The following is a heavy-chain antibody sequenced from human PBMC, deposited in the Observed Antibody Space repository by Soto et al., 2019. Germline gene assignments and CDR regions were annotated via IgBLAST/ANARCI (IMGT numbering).Heavy chain of an antibody. CDR1: GFTFSSYA. CDR3: AKAGPNSQGRNYFDY. CDR2: ISDSGGST. Sequence: EVQLLESGGGLVPPGGSLRLSCTASGFTFSSYAMSWVLQSPGTGLEWVSSISDSGGSTYYADSVRGRFSISRDNSKNTLHLQMNSLRAEDTALYYCAKAGPNSQGRNYFDYWGQGTLVTVSS. J-gene: IGHJ4*02. D-gene: IGHD1-26*01. V-gene: IGHV3-23*01.